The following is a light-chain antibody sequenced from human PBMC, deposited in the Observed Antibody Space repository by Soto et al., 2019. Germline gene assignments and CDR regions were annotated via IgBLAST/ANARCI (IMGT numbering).Light chain of an antibody. Sequence: EIVLTQSPGILSLSPGARATLSCRASQTVAYTSLAWYQQRPGQAPRLLIYGTSTRATGTPDRFIGSGSGTAFTLTISRLEPGDFAVYYCQQYVTTPRTFGQGTKVE. CDR3: QQYVTTPRT. CDR1: QTVAYTS. V-gene: IGKV3-20*01. CDR2: GTS. J-gene: IGKJ1*01.